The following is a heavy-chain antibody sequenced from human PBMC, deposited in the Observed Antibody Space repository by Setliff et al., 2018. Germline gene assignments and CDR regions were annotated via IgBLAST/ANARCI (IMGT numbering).Heavy chain of an antibody. CDR1: GVSFSDYY. Sequence: PSETLSLTCTVYGVSFSDYYWGWVRQSPGKGLDWIGEINHSGTTSYGPSLEGRISISVDTSKRQFSLKLSSVTAADTAVYYCARDNRARHYMDVWGKGTTVTVSS. V-gene: IGHV4-34*10. CDR3: ARDNRARHYMDV. J-gene: IGHJ6*03. CDR2: INHSGTT. D-gene: IGHD3-10*01.